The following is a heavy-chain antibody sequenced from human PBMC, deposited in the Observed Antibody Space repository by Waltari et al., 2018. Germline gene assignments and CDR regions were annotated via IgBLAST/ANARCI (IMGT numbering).Heavy chain of an antibody. CDR1: GGSISHNTYH. CDR3: ARDVVIMENWFDP. Sequence: QLQLQESGPGLVKPSETLSLTCTVSGGSISHNTYHGGWIRQPPGKGLEWIWSIYYSGSTYYNPSLRSRVTIVVDTSKNQFSLKLTSVTAADTAVYYCARDVVIMENWFDPWGQGTLVTVSS. V-gene: IGHV4-39*07. D-gene: IGHD2-15*01. J-gene: IGHJ5*02. CDR2: IYYSGST.